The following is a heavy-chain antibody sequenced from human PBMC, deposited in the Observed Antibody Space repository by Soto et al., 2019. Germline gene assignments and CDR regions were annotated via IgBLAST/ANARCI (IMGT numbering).Heavy chain of an antibody. D-gene: IGHD6-19*01. Sequence: EVQLVESGGGLVQSGGSLRLSCTASGFTFSSYWMSWVRQAPGKGLEWVANRKQDGSEKYYVDSVKGRFTISRDNAKSSLSLQMNSLRVEDTAVYYCARWAGFGEDYWGQGTLVTVSS. V-gene: IGHV3-7*01. CDR2: RKQDGSEK. CDR3: ARWAGFGEDY. CDR1: GFTFSSYW. J-gene: IGHJ4*02.